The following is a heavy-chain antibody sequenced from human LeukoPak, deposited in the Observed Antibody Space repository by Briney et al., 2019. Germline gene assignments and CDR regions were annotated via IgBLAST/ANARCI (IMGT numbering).Heavy chain of an antibody. CDR2: IYSGGTT. V-gene: IGHV3-53*01. J-gene: IGHJ3*02. Sequence: PGGSLRLSCEASGFSVSNNYMTWVRQAPGKGLEWVSVIYSGGTTYYGDSVEGRFTISRDNPRNTLNLQMNSLRAEDTAVYFCARGQSGDPAFDIWGQGTMVTVSS. D-gene: IGHD4-17*01. CDR1: GFSVSNNY. CDR3: ARGQSGDPAFDI.